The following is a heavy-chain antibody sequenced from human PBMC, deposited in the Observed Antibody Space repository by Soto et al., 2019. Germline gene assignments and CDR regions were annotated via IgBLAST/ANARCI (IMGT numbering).Heavy chain of an antibody. CDR1: GGFISSYY. Sequence: SETLSLTCTVSGGFISSYYWSWTRQPPGKGLEWIGYIYYSGSTNYNPSLKSRVTISVDTSKNQFSLKLSSVTAADTAVYYCARDLRNWNDDRYFDYWGQGTLVTVSS. CDR3: ARDLRNWNDDRYFDY. D-gene: IGHD1-1*01. V-gene: IGHV4-59*01. J-gene: IGHJ4*02. CDR2: IYYSGST.